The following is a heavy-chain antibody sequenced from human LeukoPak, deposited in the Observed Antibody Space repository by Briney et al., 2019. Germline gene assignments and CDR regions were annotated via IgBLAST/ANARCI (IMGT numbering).Heavy chain of an antibody. V-gene: IGHV3-21*01. J-gene: IGHJ4*02. CDR2: ISSSGSYI. CDR3: ARVFYDSSARGNHFDY. D-gene: IGHD3-22*01. Sequence: GGSLRLSCAASGFTFRSYSMNWVRQAPGKGLEWVSSISSSGSYIYYADSVKGRFTISRDNAKNSLYLQVNSLRAEDTAVYYCARVFYDSSARGNHFDYWGQGTLVTVSS. CDR1: GFTFRSYS.